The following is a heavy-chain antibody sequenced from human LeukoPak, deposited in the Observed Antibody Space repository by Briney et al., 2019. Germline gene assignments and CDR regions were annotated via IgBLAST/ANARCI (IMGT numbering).Heavy chain of an antibody. D-gene: IGHD5-12*01. Sequence: GRSLRLSCAASGFTFSSYGMHWVRQAPGKGLEWVAVIWYDGSNKYYADSEKGRFTISRDNSKNTLYLQMNSLRAEDTAVYYCARGSGYSGYDAVDYWGQGTLVTVSS. CDR1: GFTFSSYG. CDR2: IWYDGSNK. J-gene: IGHJ4*02. V-gene: IGHV3-33*01. CDR3: ARGSGYSGYDAVDY.